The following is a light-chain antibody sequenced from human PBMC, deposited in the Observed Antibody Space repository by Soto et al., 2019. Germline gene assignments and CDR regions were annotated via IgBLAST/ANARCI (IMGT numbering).Light chain of an antibody. CDR1: QTIDTW. V-gene: IGKV1-5*03. J-gene: IGKJ1*01. Sequence: DIQMTQSPSTLSASIGDGVTITCRASQTIDTWLAWYQQKRGKAPKLLIYKASSLQTGVPSSFSGSGSGTEFTLTISSLQPDDFATYYWQYYSFYSRTFGQGTKVEVK. CDR3: QYYSFYSRT. CDR2: KAS.